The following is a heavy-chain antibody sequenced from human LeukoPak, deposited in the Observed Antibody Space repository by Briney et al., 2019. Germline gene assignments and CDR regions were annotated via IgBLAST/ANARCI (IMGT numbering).Heavy chain of an antibody. D-gene: IGHD1-26*01. CDR2: INGDGSGT. CDR1: GFTFSSYA. V-gene: IGHV3-74*01. J-gene: IGHJ4*02. CDR3: AKGLSPGN. Sequence: PGGPLRLSRAASGFTFSSYAMSWVRQAPGKGLMWVSRINGDGSGTTYADSVRGRFTISRDNAKNTLYLQMNSLRAEDTAVYYCAKGLSPGNWGQGTLVTVSS.